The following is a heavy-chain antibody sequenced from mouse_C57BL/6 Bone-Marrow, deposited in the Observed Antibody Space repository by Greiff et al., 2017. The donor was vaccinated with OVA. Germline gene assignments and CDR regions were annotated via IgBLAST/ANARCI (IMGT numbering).Heavy chain of an antibody. Sequence: VQLQQSGAELARPGASVKLSCKASGYTFTSSGISWVKQRTGQGLEWIGEVYPRSGNTYYNEKFKGKATLTADKSSSTAYMELRSLTSEDSAVYFWARARHYYGSTSWFAYWGQGTLVTVSA. CDR2: VYPRSGNT. CDR1: GYTFTSSG. D-gene: IGHD1-1*01. J-gene: IGHJ3*01. V-gene: IGHV1-81*01. CDR3: ARARHYYGSTSWFAY.